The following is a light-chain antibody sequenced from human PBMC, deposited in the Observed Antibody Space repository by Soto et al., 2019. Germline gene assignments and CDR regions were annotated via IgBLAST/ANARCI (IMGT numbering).Light chain of an antibody. CDR1: QSVSSN. V-gene: IGKV3-15*01. J-gene: IGKJ1*01. CDR3: QQSNNWPRT. CDR2: GAS. Sequence: EIVMTQSTATLSVSPGERATLSCRASQSVSSNLAWYQQKPGQAPRLLIYGASTRATGIPARFSGSGSGTEFTLTISSLQSEDFAVYYCQQSNNWPRTFGQGTKVEIK.